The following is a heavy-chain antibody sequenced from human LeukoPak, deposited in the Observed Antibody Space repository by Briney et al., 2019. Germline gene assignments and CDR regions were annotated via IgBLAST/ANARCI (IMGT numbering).Heavy chain of an antibody. Sequence: GGSLRLSCAASGFTFSSYAMSWVRQAPGKGLEWVSAISGSGGSTYYADSVKGRFTISRDNSKNALYLQMNSLRAEDTAVYYCAKVARRYYDSSYYFDYWGQGTLVTVSS. CDR3: AKVARRYYDSSYYFDY. D-gene: IGHD3-22*01. CDR1: GFTFSSYA. CDR2: ISGSGGST. J-gene: IGHJ4*02. V-gene: IGHV3-23*01.